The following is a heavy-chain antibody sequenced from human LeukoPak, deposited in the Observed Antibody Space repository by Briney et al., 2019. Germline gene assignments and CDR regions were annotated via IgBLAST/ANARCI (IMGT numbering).Heavy chain of an antibody. CDR1: GFTFSSYA. V-gene: IGHV3-23*01. CDR3: AKGASSSSAPLSGSHLFDY. Sequence: GGSLRLSCTASGFTFSSYAMSWVRQAPGQGLEWVSVISGSGDSTYYADSVKGRFTISRDSSKNSLYLQMNSLRVEDTAVYYCAKGASSSSAPLSGSHLFDYWGQGALVTVPS. D-gene: IGHD1-26*01. CDR2: ISGSGDST. J-gene: IGHJ4*02.